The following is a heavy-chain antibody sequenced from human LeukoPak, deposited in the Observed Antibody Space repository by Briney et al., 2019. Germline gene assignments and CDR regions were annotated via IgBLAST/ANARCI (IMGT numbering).Heavy chain of an antibody. D-gene: IGHD3-22*01. CDR1: GYTLTELS. CDR3: AKGDYYDSSGYYYGVHAFDI. J-gene: IGHJ3*02. V-gene: IGHV1-24*01. Sequence: ASVKVSCKVSGYTLTELSMHWVRQAPGKGLEWMAGFDPEDGDTIYAQKFEGRVTMTEDTSTDTAYMELSSLRSEDTAVYYCAKGDYYDSSGYYYGVHAFDIWGQGTMVTVSS. CDR2: FDPEDGDT.